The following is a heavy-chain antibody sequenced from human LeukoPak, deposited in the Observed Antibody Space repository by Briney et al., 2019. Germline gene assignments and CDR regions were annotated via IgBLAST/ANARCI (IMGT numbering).Heavy chain of an antibody. V-gene: IGHV3-30*03. CDR2: ISYDGSNK. CDR1: GFTFSSYG. CDR3: ARDNEWLRLIFDY. D-gene: IGHD5-12*01. J-gene: IGHJ4*02. Sequence: PGGSLRLSCAASGFTFSSYGMHSVRQAPGKGLEWVAVISYDGSNKYYADSVKGRFTISRDNSKNTLYLQMNSLRAEDTAVYYCARDNEWLRLIFDYWGQGTLVTVSS.